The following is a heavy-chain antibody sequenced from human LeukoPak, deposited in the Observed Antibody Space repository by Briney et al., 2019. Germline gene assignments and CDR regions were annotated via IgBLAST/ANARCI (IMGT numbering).Heavy chain of an antibody. CDR1: GLTFSSYA. CDR2: ISGSGGNT. CDR3: ATLERGYAVAADY. D-gene: IGHD6-19*01. Sequence: GGSLRLSCAASGLTFSSYAMSWVRQAPGKGLEWVSGISGSGGNTYYADSVKGRFTISRDNSKNTLYLQMNSLRAEDTAVYYCATLERGYAVAADYWGQGTLVTVSS. V-gene: IGHV3-23*01. J-gene: IGHJ4*02.